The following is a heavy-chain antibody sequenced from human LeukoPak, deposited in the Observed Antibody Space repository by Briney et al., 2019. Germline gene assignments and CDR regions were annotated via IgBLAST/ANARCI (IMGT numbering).Heavy chain of an antibody. Sequence: ASVKVSCKASGYTFTSYGISWVRQAPGQGLEWMGWISAYNGNTNYAQKLQGRVTMTTDTSTSTAYMELRSLRSDDTAVYYCPGSVTLNPYYYYGMDVWGQGTTVTVSS. CDR3: PGSVTLNPYYYYGMDV. D-gene: IGHD4-17*01. J-gene: IGHJ6*02. V-gene: IGHV1-18*01. CDR2: ISAYNGNT. CDR1: GYTFTSYG.